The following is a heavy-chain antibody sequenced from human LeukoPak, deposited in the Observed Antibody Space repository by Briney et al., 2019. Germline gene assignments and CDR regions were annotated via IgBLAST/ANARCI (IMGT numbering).Heavy chain of an antibody. J-gene: IGHJ6*02. CDR1: GFIISGDY. CDR3: ARSFYYGSGSHGMDV. V-gene: IGHV3-74*01. CDR2: INGDGSGA. Sequence: GGSLRLSCAASGFIISGDYMHWVRQVPGKGLVWVLRINGDGSGADYADSVKGRFTISRDNAKNTLYLQMNSLRAEDTAVYYCARSFYYGSGSHGMDVWGQGTTVTVSS. D-gene: IGHD3-10*01.